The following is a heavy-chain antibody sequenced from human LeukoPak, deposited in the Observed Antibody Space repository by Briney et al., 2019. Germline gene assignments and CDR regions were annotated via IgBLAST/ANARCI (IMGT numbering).Heavy chain of an antibody. CDR1: GYIFSSYG. CDR3: ARLERSSGY. Sequence: ASVKVSCKASGYIFSSYGISWVRQAPGQGLEWMGWISAYNGNTNYAQKFQGRDTMTTDPSTNTGHMELRSLTSDDTAVYFCARLERSSGYWGQGTLVTVSS. J-gene: IGHJ4*02. D-gene: IGHD3-3*01. CDR2: ISAYNGNT. V-gene: IGHV1-18*01.